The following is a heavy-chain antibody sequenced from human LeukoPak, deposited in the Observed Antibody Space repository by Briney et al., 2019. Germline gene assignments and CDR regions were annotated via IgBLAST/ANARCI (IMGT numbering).Heavy chain of an antibody. CDR3: ARDRYDNGAFDI. CDR2: IYYSGST. D-gene: IGHD3-22*01. V-gene: IGHV4-59*01. Sequence: SETLSLTCTVSGGPISSYYWSWIRQPPGKGLEWIGYIYYSGSTNYNPSLKSRVTISVDTSKNQFSLKLSSVTAADTAVYYCARDRYDNGAFDIWGQGTMVTVSS. J-gene: IGHJ3*02. CDR1: GGPISSYY.